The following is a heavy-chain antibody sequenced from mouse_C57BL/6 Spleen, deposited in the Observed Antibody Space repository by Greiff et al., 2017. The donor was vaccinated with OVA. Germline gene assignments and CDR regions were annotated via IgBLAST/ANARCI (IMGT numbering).Heavy chain of an antibody. Sequence: DVKLVASGGGLVKPGGSLKLSCAASGFTFSSYAMSWVRQTPEKRLEWVATISDGGSYTYYPDNVKGRFTISRDNAKNNLYLQMSHLKSEDTAMYYCARDPYYGSSYFDYWGQGTTLTVSS. CDR1: GFTFSSYA. CDR3: ARDPYYGSSYFDY. CDR2: ISDGGSYT. J-gene: IGHJ2*01. D-gene: IGHD1-1*01. V-gene: IGHV5-4*01.